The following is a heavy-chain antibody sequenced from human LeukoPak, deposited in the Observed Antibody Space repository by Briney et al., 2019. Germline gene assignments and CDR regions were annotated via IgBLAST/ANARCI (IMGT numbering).Heavy chain of an antibody. V-gene: IGHV3-15*01. J-gene: IGHJ4*02. Sequence: GGSLRLSCAASGFTFSNAWMSWVRQAPGKGLEWVGRIKSKIDGGPVDYVAPVKGRFTMSRDDSKNTLYLQMNSLKTEDTAVYYCTTQLRWFGEFSPYDYWGQGTLVTVSS. CDR3: TTQLRWFGEFSPYDY. CDR1: GFTFSNAW. CDR2: IKSKIDGGPV. D-gene: IGHD3-10*01.